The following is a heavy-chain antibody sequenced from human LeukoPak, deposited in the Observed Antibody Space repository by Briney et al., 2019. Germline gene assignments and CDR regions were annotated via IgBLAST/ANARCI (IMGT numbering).Heavy chain of an antibody. CDR2: IYTSGST. D-gene: IGHD6-6*01. V-gene: IGHV4-61*02. J-gene: IGHJ6*03. Sequence: SQTLSLTCTVSGGSISSGSYYWSWIRQPAGKGLEWIGRIYTSGSTNYNPSLKGRVTISVDTSKNQFSLKLSSVTAADTAVYYCARDIVAARPYYYYYYMDVWGKGTTVTVSS. CDR3: ARDIVAARPYYYYYYMDV. CDR1: GGSISSGSYY.